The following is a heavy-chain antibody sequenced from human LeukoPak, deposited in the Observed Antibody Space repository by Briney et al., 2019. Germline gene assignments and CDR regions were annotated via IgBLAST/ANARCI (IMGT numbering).Heavy chain of an antibody. CDR2: INAGNGNT. D-gene: IGHD3-10*01. Sequence: ASVKVSCKASGYTFTSYAMHWVRQAPGQRLEWVGWINAGNGNTKYSQEFQGRVTITRDTSASTAYMELSSLRSEDTAVYYCARDLRYYYGSAYYGMDVWGKGTTVTVSS. CDR1: GYTFTSYA. V-gene: IGHV1-3*01. CDR3: ARDLRYYYGSAYYGMDV. J-gene: IGHJ6*04.